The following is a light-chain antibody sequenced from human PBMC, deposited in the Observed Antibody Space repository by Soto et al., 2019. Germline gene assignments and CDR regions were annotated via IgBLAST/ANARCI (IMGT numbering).Light chain of an antibody. J-gene: IGLJ1*01. CDR2: DIT. CDR3: VSFTTSKSYV. CDR1: SSDVGAYIF. Sequence: QSALTQPASVSGSPGQSITISCTGTSSDVGAYIFVSWYQQYPGKAPKLMIYDITNRPSGVSNRFSGSKAGNTASLTISGLQAEDEADYYCVSFTTSKSYVFANGTKVNVL. V-gene: IGLV2-14*01.